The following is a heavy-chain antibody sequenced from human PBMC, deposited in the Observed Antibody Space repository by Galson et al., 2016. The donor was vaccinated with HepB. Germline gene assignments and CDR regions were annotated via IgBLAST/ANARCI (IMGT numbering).Heavy chain of an antibody. CDR3: ARLGRKRYYDSSGYSDFDY. D-gene: IGHD3-22*01. CDR2: IYYSGST. CDR1: GGSISSSSYY. Sequence: SETLSLTCTVSGGSISSSSYYWGWIRQPPGKGLEWIGSIYYSGSTYYNPSLKSRVTISVDTSKNQFSLKLNSVTAADTAVYYCARLGRKRYYDSSGYSDFDYWGQGTLVTVSS. J-gene: IGHJ4*02. V-gene: IGHV4-39*01.